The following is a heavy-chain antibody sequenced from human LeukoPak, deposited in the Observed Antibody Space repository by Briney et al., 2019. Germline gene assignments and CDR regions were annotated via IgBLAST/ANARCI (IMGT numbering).Heavy chain of an antibody. Sequence: SETLCLTCTVSGGSISSGGYYWSWIRQHPGKGLEWIGYIYYSGSTYYNPSLKSRVTISVDTSKNQFSLKLSSVTAADTAVYYCASRYSSSWYGELYYWGQGTLVTVSS. CDR1: GGSISSGGYY. J-gene: IGHJ4*02. V-gene: IGHV4-31*03. D-gene: IGHD6-13*01. CDR2: IYYSGST. CDR3: ASRYSSSWYGELYY.